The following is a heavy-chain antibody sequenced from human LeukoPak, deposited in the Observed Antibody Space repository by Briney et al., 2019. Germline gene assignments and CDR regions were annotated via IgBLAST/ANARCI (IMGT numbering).Heavy chain of an antibody. CDR1: GGSISSSNW. Sequence: SETLSLTCAVSGGSISSSNWWSWVRQPPGKGLEWIGSIYYSGSTYYNPSLKSRVTISVDTSKNQFSLKLSSVTAADTAVYYCARDASDVDYGGNSGYCDYWGQGTLVTVSS. V-gene: IGHV4-4*02. J-gene: IGHJ4*02. CDR3: ARDASDVDYGGNSGYCDY. CDR2: IYYSGST. D-gene: IGHD4-23*01.